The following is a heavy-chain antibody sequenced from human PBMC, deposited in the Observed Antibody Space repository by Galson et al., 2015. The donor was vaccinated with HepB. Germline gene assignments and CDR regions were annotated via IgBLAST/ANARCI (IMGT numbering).Heavy chain of an antibody. Sequence: SLRLSCAASGFTFNAHWMNWVRQAPGKGLEWVANIRGDGIVSYFAESVRGRFTISRDNAKNSLYLQMYGLRVDETAVYYCSREMTGSYSDWGQGTLVTVSS. CDR1: GFTFNAHW. CDR3: SREMTGSYSD. V-gene: IGHV3-7*01. D-gene: IGHD3-10*01. J-gene: IGHJ4*01. CDR2: IRGDGIVS.